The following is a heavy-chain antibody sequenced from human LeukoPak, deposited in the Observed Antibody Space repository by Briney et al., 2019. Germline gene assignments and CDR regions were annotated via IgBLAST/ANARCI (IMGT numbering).Heavy chain of an antibody. V-gene: IGHV3-21*06. CDR1: GFTFSTFA. J-gene: IGHJ4*02. CDR3: LRGDRRDY. Sequence: NPGGSLRLSCAASGFTFSTFAMHWVRLSPGKGLEWLSSLDSSGAYIFYADSVKGRFIISRDNAKNSLYLQMNNLRVEDTAVYYCLRGDRRDYWGQGTLVTVSS. CDR2: LDSSGAYI.